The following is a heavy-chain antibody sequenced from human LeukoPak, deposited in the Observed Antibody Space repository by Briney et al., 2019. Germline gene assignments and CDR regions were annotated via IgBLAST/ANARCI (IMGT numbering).Heavy chain of an antibody. J-gene: IGHJ3*02. D-gene: IGHD6-19*01. V-gene: IGHV1-2*02. CDR1: GYTFTGYY. CDR3: ARETTVSGVRAFDI. CDR2: INPDSGGT. Sequence: GASVKVSCKASGYTFTGYYMHWVRQAPGQGLEWMGWINPDSGGTHSAQKFQGRVTMTWDTSISTAYMELSRPRSDDSALYYCARETTVSGVRAFDIWGQGTMVSVSS.